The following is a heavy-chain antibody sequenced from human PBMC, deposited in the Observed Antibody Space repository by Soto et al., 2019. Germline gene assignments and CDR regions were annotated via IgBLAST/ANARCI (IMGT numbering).Heavy chain of an antibody. CDR2: ISAYNGNT. V-gene: IGHV1-18*01. D-gene: IGHD3-3*01. CDR1: GYTFTSYG. Sequence: GASVKVSCKASGYTFTSYGISWVRQAPGQGLEWMGWISAYNGNTNYAQKLQGRVTMTTDTSTSTAYMELRSLRSDDTAVYYCARAHSNYDFWSGYRYYYYYYMDVWGKGTTVTVSS. J-gene: IGHJ6*03. CDR3: ARAHSNYDFWSGYRYYYYYYMDV.